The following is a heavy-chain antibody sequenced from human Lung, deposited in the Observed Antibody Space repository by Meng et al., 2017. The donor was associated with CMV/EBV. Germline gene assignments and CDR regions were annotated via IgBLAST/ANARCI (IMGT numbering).Heavy chain of an antibody. CDR1: SNL. V-gene: IGHV4-4*02. Sequence: SNLWIWGRQVAGKELEWMVETYNSGSTYYNPSLKSRVTISVDKFKAKFSLKLGSVTAAATAVYYCARVERRRILKYCGSDCATTDYWGQGTLVTVSS. D-gene: IGHD2-21*02. CDR2: TYNSGST. J-gene: IGHJ4*02. CDR3: ARVERRRILKYCGSDCATTDY.